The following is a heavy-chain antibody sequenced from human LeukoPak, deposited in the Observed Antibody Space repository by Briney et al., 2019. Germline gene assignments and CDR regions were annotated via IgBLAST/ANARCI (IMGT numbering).Heavy chain of an antibody. Sequence: SVKVSCKASGGTFSSYAISWVRQAPGQGLEWMGGIIPIFGTANYAQKFQGRVTITADESTSTAYMELSSLRSEDTAVYYCARGYGSYGDYGQSWFDPWGQGTLVTVSS. V-gene: IGHV1-69*13. CDR1: GGTFSSYA. J-gene: IGHJ5*02. CDR2: IIPIFGTA. D-gene: IGHD4-17*01. CDR3: ARGYGSYGDYGQSWFDP.